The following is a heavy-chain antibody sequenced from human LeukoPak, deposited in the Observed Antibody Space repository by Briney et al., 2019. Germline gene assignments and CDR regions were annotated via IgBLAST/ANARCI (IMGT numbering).Heavy chain of an antibody. CDR1: GFTFGTCD. D-gene: IGHD2-2*03. V-gene: IGHV3-23*01. CDR3: AKGGYFNFEN. CDR2: ISRTGPT. Sequence: GGSLRLSCAASGFTFGTCDMQWVRQAPGKGLEWVSGISRTGPTYYSDSVRGRFTISRDNSKDTLYLQMNSLRAEDTAVYYCAKGGYFNFENWGQGTMVPVSS. J-gene: IGHJ3*02.